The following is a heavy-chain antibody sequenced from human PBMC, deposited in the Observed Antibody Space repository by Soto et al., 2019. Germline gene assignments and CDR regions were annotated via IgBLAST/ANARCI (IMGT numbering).Heavy chain of an antibody. J-gene: IGHJ5*02. V-gene: IGHV4-4*07. D-gene: IGHD3-3*01. CDR1: GGSMSSYY. CDR2: VYSSGGT. Sequence: QVHLQQSGPGLVNPSETLSFTCTVSGGSMSSYYWTWIRQPAGKGLEWIGRVYSSGGTHYNPSLKSRVTISLDTSKNQFSLRLLSVTDADTAVYYCARGQRFPDWFDPWGQGTLVTVSS. CDR3: ARGQRFPDWFDP.